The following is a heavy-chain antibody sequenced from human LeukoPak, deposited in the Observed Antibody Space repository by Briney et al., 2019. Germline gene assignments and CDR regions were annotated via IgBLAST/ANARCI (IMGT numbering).Heavy chain of an antibody. CDR1: GFTVSSNS. CDR2: IYSDNT. Sequence: GGSLRLSCTVSGFTVSSNSMSWVRQAPGKGLEWVSFIYSDNTHYSDSVRGRFTISRDNSKNTLYLQMNSLRAEDTAVYYCAKAAGDGYYGNYYYYYYMDVWGKGTTVTVSS. CDR3: AKAAGDGYYGNYYYYYYMDV. D-gene: IGHD3-3*01. V-gene: IGHV3-66*03. J-gene: IGHJ6*03.